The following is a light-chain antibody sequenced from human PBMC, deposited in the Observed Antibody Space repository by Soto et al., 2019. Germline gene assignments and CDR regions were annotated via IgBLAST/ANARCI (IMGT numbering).Light chain of an antibody. CDR2: GAS. V-gene: IGKV3-20*01. CDR1: QSVSSSY. Sequence: EIVLTQSPGTLSLSPGERATLSCRASQSVSSSYLAWYQQKPGQAPRLLIYGASGRATGIPGRFSGSGSGTDFTLSISRLEPEGFAVYYCEQYGSSHSFTFGPGTKVDSK. CDR3: EQYGSSHSFT. J-gene: IGKJ3*01.